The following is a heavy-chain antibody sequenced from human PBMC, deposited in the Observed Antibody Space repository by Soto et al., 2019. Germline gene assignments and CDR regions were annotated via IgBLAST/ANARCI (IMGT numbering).Heavy chain of an antibody. J-gene: IGHJ6*02. CDR2: INAGNGNT. CDR1: GYTFTSXA. V-gene: IGHV1-3*01. Sequence: ASVKVSCKASGYTFTSXAMHCVRQAPGQRLEWMGWINAGNGNTKYSQKFQGRVTITRDTSASTAYMELSSLRSEDTAVYYCASSYSNYALIDYYYYGMDVWGQGTTVTVPS. D-gene: IGHD4-4*01. CDR3: ASSYSNYALIDYYYYGMDV.